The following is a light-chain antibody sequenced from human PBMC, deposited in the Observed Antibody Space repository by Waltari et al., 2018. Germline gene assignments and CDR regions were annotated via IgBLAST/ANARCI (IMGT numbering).Light chain of an antibody. CDR2: QDS. CDR3: QAWDSSTAV. J-gene: IGLJ2*01. CDR1: QLGDKY. Sequence: SYELTQPPSVSVSPGQTASITCSGDQLGDKYACCYQQKPGQSPVLVIYQDSKRHSGIPERFSGSNSGNTATLTISETQAMDEADYYCQAWDSSTAVFGGGTKLTVL. V-gene: IGLV3-1*01.